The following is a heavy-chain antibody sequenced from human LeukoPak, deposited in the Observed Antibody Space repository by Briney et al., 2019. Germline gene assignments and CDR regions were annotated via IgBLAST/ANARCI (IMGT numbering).Heavy chain of an antibody. CDR1: GGSISSYY. CDR2: IYYSGST. CDR3: ARVGYSSGWYGSGWFDP. V-gene: IGHV4-59*01. D-gene: IGHD6-19*01. J-gene: IGHJ5*02. Sequence: SETLSLTCTASGGSISSYYWSWIRQPPGKGLEWIGYIYYSGSTNYNPSLKSRVTISVDTSKNQFSLKLSSVTAADTAVYYCARVGYSSGWYGSGWFDPWGQGTLVTVSS.